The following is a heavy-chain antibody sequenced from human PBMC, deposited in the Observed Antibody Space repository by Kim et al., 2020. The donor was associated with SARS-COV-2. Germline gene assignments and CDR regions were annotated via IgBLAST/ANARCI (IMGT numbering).Heavy chain of an antibody. D-gene: IGHD1-20*01. V-gene: IGHV3-11*01. CDR2: IASSATSPT. Sequence: GGSLRLSCAASGFTFSDYYMSWIRQAPGKGLEWISYIASSATSPTYYADSVKGRFTISRDNAKKSLFLQMNSLRVEDTAVYYCARPGSNWNGFDYWGQGTLVTVSS. CDR3: ARPGSNWNGFDY. J-gene: IGHJ4*02. CDR1: GFTFSDYY.